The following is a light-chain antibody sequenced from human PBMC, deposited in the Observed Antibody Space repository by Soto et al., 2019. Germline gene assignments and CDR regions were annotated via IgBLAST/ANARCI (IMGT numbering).Light chain of an antibody. J-gene: IGLJ3*02. V-gene: IGLV2-14*01. CDR2: EVS. CDR3: SSYTSSSTRV. CDR1: SSDVGGYNY. Sequence: QSALTQPASVSGSPGQSITISCTGTSSDVGGYNYVSWYQQHPGKAPKLMIYEVSNRHSGVSNRFSGSKSGNTASLTISGLQAEDGAEYYFSSYTSSSTRVFGGGTKVTVL.